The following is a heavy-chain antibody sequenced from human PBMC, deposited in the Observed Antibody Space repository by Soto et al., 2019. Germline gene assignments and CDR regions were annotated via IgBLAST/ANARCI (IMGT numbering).Heavy chain of an antibody. Sequence: QVQLVESGGGVVQPGRSLRLSCAASGFTFTSYGMHWVRQAPGKGLEWVAVISYDGSNKYYADSVKGRFTISRDNSKNTLYLQMNSLRAEDTAVYYCAKDPKGEVCSGVSCSAKGWYFDLWGRGTLVTVSS. J-gene: IGHJ2*01. CDR1: GFTFTSYG. CDR2: ISYDGSNK. V-gene: IGHV3-30*18. CDR3: AKDPKGEVCSGVSCSAKGWYFDL. D-gene: IGHD2-15*01.